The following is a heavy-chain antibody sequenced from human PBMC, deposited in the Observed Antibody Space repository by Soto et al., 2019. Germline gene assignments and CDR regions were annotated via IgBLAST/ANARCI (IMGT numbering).Heavy chain of an antibody. V-gene: IGHV1-69*02. J-gene: IGHJ4*02. CDR2: IIPILGIA. CDR1: GGTFSSYT. Sequence: SVKVSCKASGGTFSSYTISWVRQAPGQGLEWMGRIIPILGIANYAQKFQGRVSITADKSTSTAYMELSSLRSEDTAVYYCARGDYGDYYFRYWGQGTLVTVSS. D-gene: IGHD4-17*01. CDR3: ARGDYGDYYFRY.